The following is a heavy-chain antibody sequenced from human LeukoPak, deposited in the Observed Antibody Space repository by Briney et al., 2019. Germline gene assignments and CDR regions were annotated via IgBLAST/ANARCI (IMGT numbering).Heavy chain of an antibody. J-gene: IGHJ4*02. V-gene: IGHV4-59*01. CDR1: GGSISSYY. Sequence: SETLSLTCTVSGGSISSYYWSWIRQPPGKGLEGMGYIYYSGSTNYNPSLKSRVTISVDTSKNQFSLKLSSVTAADTAVYYCARGLGELSLYGDPASWGQGTLVTVSS. CDR3: ARGLGELSLYGDPAS. D-gene: IGHD3-16*02. CDR2: IYYSGST.